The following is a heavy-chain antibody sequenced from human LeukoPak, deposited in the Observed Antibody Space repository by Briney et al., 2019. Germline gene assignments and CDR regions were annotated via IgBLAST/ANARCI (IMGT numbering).Heavy chain of an antibody. CDR1: GFTFNSYA. V-gene: IGHV3-23*01. Sequence: AGSLRLSRAAPGFTFNSYAMTWVRQAPGNGLEWVSAISGSGGDTEYADSVKGRFTISRDNAKNSLYLQMNSLRDEDTAVYSCARDRGGGYDFDYWGQGTLVTVSS. J-gene: IGHJ4*02. D-gene: IGHD5-12*01. CDR3: ARDRGGGYDFDY. CDR2: ISGSGGDT.